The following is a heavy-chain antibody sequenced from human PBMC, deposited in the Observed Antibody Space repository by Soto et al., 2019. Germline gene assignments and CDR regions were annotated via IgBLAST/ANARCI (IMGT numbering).Heavy chain of an antibody. D-gene: IGHD3-10*01. V-gene: IGHV3-30*18. CDR2: ISYDGSNK. CDR1: GFTFSSYG. J-gene: IGHJ6*02. CDR3: AKDSGTYYGSDF. Sequence: PGGSLRLSCAASGFTFSSYGMHWVRQAPGKGLEWVAVISYDGSNKYYADSVKGRFTISRDNSKNTLYLQMNSLRAEDTAVYYCAKDSGTYYGSDFWDQGTTVTVSS.